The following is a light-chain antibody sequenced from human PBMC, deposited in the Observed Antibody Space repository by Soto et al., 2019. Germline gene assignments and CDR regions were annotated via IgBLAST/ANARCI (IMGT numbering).Light chain of an antibody. CDR3: QQYTTYSVT. Sequence: DIQMTQSPSTLSASVGDRVTITCRASQSVSDWLAWYQQKPGKAPNLLIYRASHLESGVPSRFSGSGSGTEFFLTISSLQPDDFATDYCQQYTTYSVTFGQGTKVEIK. CDR2: RAS. V-gene: IGKV1-5*03. CDR1: QSVSDW. J-gene: IGKJ1*01.